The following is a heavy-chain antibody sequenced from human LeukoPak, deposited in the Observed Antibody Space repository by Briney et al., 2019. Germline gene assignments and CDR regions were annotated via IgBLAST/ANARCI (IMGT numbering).Heavy chain of an antibody. CDR3: ATRSNDILTGYLPDGAFDI. Sequence: GQSLRLSCAASGFTFSSYAMSWVRQAPGKGLEWVSVISGGGGFTNYADSVKGRCTISRDNSKTTLYLQMNSLRAEDTAVYYCATRSNDILTGYLPDGAFDIWGQGTMVTVSS. V-gene: IGHV3-23*01. J-gene: IGHJ3*02. CDR1: GFTFSSYA. CDR2: ISGGGGFT. D-gene: IGHD3-9*01.